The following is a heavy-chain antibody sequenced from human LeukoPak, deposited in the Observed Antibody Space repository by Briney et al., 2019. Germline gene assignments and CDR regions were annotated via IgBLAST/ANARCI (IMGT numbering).Heavy chain of an antibody. CDR2: INPSGGST. Sequence: GASVKVSCKASGYTFTSYYMHWVRQAPGQGPEWMGIINPSGGSTSYAQKFQGRVTMTRDMSTSTAYMELSSLRSEDTAVYYCARQRIAAAWFDPWGQGTLVTVSS. V-gene: IGHV1-46*01. J-gene: IGHJ5*02. D-gene: IGHD6-13*01. CDR1: GYTFTSYY. CDR3: ARQRIAAAWFDP.